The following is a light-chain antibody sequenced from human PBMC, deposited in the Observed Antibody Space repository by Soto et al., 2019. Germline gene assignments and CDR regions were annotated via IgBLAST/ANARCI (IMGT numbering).Light chain of an antibody. Sequence: EIVLTQSPGTLSLSPGERVTLTCRASQSISSSYLAWYHQKPGQPPRLLIYGASSRATGIQDKFSGSGSGTDFTLTISRLEPEDFAVYYCQHYGSSPLTFGGGTKVEIK. CDR2: GAS. J-gene: IGKJ4*01. CDR3: QHYGSSPLT. CDR1: QSISSSY. V-gene: IGKV3-20*01.